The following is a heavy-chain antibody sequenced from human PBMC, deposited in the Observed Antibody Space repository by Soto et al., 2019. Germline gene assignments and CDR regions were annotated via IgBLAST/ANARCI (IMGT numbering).Heavy chain of an antibody. D-gene: IGHD2-21*01. CDR2: IYSTGST. V-gene: IGHV4-59*12. CDR1: GASMRSYY. J-gene: IGHJ4*02. CDR3: ARHTSPGRLLSLYY. Sequence: SETLSLTCTVSGASMRSYYWSWIRQPPEKGLEWIGYIYSTGSTNYNPSLKSRVTISIDTSKNHFSLNLSSVTAADTAVYYCARHTSPGRLLSLYYWGQGTLVTVSS.